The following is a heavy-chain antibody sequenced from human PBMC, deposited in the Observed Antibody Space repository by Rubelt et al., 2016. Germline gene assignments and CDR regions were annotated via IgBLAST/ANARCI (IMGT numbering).Heavy chain of an antibody. Sequence: QLQLQESGPGLVKPSETLSLTCTVSGGSISSSSYYWAWIRQPPGKGLEWIGSIYFSGSTYYNPSLKSRVIISGDTSKNQVALMLSTVAAADTAVYYCARQSTGHSNWFDPWGQGTLVTVSS. CDR3: ARQSTGHSNWFDP. CDR2: IYFSGST. J-gene: IGHJ5*02. V-gene: IGHV4-39*01. CDR1: GGSISSSSYY. D-gene: IGHD2-8*02.